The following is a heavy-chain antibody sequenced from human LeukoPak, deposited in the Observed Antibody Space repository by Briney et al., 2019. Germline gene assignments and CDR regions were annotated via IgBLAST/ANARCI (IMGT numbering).Heavy chain of an antibody. CDR3: TTIVVVPAAIRGYNWFDP. V-gene: IGHV3-15*01. CDR2: IKSKTDGGTT. Sequence: GGSLRLSCAASGFTFSNAWMRWVRQAPGKGLEWVGRIKSKTDGGTTDHAAPVKGRFTISRDDSKNTLYLQMNSLKTEDTAVYYCTTIVVVPAAIRGYNWFDPWGQGTLVTVSS. CDR1: GFTFSNAW. D-gene: IGHD2-2*01. J-gene: IGHJ5*02.